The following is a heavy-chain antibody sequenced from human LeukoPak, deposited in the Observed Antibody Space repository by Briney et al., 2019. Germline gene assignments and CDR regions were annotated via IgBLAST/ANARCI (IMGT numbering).Heavy chain of an antibody. Sequence: PGGSLTLSCAASGCIFSDHYMSWIRQAPGKGLEWVSYISTSGSYTNYADSVKGRFTISRDNAKNSLYLQMNSLRADDTAMYYCAKEGYSGYYAFDIWGQGTMVTVSS. V-gene: IGHV3-11*05. CDR3: AKEGYSGYYAFDI. J-gene: IGHJ3*02. D-gene: IGHD5-12*01. CDR2: ISTSGSYT. CDR1: GCIFSDHY.